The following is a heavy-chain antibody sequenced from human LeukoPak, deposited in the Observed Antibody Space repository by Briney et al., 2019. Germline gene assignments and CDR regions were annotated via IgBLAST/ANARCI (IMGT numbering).Heavy chain of an antibody. CDR2: VRAKTDGGTT. V-gene: IGHV3-15*01. CDR1: GFTFTNAW. J-gene: IGHJ4*02. CDR3: TTDRDLGYFDY. D-gene: IGHD3-10*01. Sequence: GGSLRLSCAASGFTFTNAWMSWVRQAPGKGLEWVGRVRAKTDGGTTDYAAPVKGRFTISRDDSKNTLYLQMNSLKTEDTAVYYCTTDRDLGYFDYWGQGTLVTVSS.